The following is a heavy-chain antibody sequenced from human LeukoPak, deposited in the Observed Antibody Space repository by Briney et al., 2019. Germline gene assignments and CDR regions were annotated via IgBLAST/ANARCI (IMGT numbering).Heavy chain of an antibody. D-gene: IGHD6-13*01. V-gene: IGHV3-64D*06. CDR2: ITSNGDST. J-gene: IGHJ4*02. Sequence: PGGSLRLSCSTSGFIFSSYHMHWVRQPPGKGLEYVAGITSNGDSTNYADSVKGRFTISRDNSKNTLSLHMSSLRAEDTAVYYCVKDQGEYSSSWYYFDNWGQGTLVTVSS. CDR3: VKDQGEYSSSWYYFDN. CDR1: GFIFSSYH.